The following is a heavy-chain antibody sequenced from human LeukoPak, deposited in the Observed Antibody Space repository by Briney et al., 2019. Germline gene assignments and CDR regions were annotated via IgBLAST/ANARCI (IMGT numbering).Heavy chain of an antibody. CDR2: IYYSGST. CDR1: GGSMSPYH. Sequence: SETLSLTCTVSGGSMSPYHWSWIRQPPGKGLEWIGSIYYSGSTYYNPSLKSRVTISVDTSKNQFSLKLSSVTAADTAVYYCARLGSVEMATIRYYYYGMDVWGQGTTVTVSS. D-gene: IGHD5-12*01. CDR3: ARLGSVEMATIRYYYYGMDV. V-gene: IGHV4-59*05. J-gene: IGHJ6*02.